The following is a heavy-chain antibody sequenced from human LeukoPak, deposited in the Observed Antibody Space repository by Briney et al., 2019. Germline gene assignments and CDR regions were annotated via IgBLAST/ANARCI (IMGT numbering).Heavy chain of an antibody. CDR1: GFTFSSYA. Sequence: GGSLRLSCAASGFTFSSYAMSWVRQAPGKGLEWVAVFYSGGSTYYADSVKGRFTISRDNSKNILSLQMNRLRAEDTATYFCVRGVVVGPRSFYFDYWGQGTLVTVSS. D-gene: IGHD1-26*01. CDR2: FYSGGST. J-gene: IGHJ4*02. CDR3: VRGVVVGPRSFYFDY. V-gene: IGHV3-66*01.